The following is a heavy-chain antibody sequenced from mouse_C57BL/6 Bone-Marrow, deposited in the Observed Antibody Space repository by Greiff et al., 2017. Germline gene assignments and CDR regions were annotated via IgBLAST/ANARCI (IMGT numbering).Heavy chain of an antibody. J-gene: IGHJ2*01. V-gene: IGHV5-6*01. D-gene: IGHD2-3*01. CDR3: ENQGYDYLDY. CDR2: ISSGGSYT. Sequence: EVMLLESGGDLVKPGGSVKLSCAASGFTFSSYGMSWVRQTPDKRLEWVATISSGGSYTYYPDSVKGRFTISRDNARNTLYLQMSSLKSEDTAMYYFENQGYDYLDYWGQGTTLTVSS. CDR1: GFTFSSYG.